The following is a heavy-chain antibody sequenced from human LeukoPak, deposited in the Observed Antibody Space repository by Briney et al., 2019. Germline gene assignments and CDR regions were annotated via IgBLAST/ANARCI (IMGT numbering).Heavy chain of an antibody. Sequence: GGSLRLSCAASGFTFSSYSMNWVRQAPGKGLEWVSSISSSSSYIYYADSVKGRFTISRDNAKNSLYLQMNSLRAEDTAVYYCARDGKGGSSGYGYYYYMDVWGKGTTVTVSS. D-gene: IGHD3-22*01. CDR2: ISSSSSYI. CDR3: ARDGKGGSSGYGYYYYMDV. J-gene: IGHJ6*03. V-gene: IGHV3-21*01. CDR1: GFTFSSYS.